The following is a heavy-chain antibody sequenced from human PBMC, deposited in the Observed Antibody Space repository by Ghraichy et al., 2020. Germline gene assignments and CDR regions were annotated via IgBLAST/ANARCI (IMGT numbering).Heavy chain of an antibody. CDR1: GLTVSTSY. Sequence: GGSLRLSCAASGLTVSTSYMSWVRQAPGKGLEWVSLIYADGTTYYADSVKDRFTIFRDKSETTLHLQMNNLRAEDTALYYCARDRRWYGMDVWGQGTTVAVSS. CDR2: IYADGTT. D-gene: IGHD4-23*01. CDR3: ARDRRWYGMDV. V-gene: IGHV3-66*01. J-gene: IGHJ6*02.